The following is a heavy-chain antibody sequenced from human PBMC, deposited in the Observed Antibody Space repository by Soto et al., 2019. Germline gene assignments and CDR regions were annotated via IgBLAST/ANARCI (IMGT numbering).Heavy chain of an antibody. D-gene: IGHD3-9*01. J-gene: IGHJ4*02. CDR2: INGGGISS. Sequence: GTLRLSCAASGFTFSSYAMTWVRQSPGKELEWVSTINGGGISSFYADSVKGRFTISRDNSKNTLYLQMNSLRAEDTAIYYCAKDILTGYYMAFDYWGQGILVTVSS. V-gene: IGHV3-23*01. CDR3: AKDILTGYYMAFDY. CDR1: GFTFSSYA.